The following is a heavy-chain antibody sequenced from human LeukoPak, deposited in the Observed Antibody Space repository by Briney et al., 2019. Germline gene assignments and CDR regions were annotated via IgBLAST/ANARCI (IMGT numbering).Heavy chain of an antibody. CDR2: ISSSSSYI. Sequence: GGSLRLSCAASGFTFSSYSMNWVRQAPGKGLEWVSSISSSSSYIYYADSVKGRFTISRDNAKNSLYLQMNSLRAEDTAVYYCARVGSSGWYDTPYYYYYYMDVWGKGTTVTISS. D-gene: IGHD6-19*01. CDR3: ARVGSSGWYDTPYYYYYYMDV. V-gene: IGHV3-21*01. CDR1: GFTFSSYS. J-gene: IGHJ6*03.